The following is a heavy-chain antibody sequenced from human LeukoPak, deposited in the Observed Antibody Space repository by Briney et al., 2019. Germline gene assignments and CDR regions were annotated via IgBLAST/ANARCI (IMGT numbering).Heavy chain of an antibody. J-gene: IGHJ4*02. D-gene: IGHD3-22*01. V-gene: IGHV3-7*01. CDR1: GFIFSNYW. CDR3: AKTTLRYYDLSGYDY. CDR2: IKEDGTEK. Sequence: GGSLRLSCAASGFIFSNYWMTWVRQAAGQGLGWVANIKEDGTEKYYVDSVTGRFTISRDDAYNSLYLQMDSLRVEDTAVYYCAKTTLRYYDLSGYDYWGQGTLVSVSS.